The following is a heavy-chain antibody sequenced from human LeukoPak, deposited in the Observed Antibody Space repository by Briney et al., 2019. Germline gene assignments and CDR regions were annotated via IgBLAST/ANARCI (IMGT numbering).Heavy chain of an antibody. V-gene: IGHV4-4*02. Sequence: SETLSLTCGVSGGSITNTNYWTGVRQPPGKGLEWIGEVNLQGSTNYNPSLMGRVAIAVDTSENHISLQLTSVTAADTAVYYCAREGGPYRPLDYSGQGTLVTVSS. CDR1: GGSITNTNY. CDR2: VNLQGST. CDR3: AREGGPYRPLDY. J-gene: IGHJ4*02.